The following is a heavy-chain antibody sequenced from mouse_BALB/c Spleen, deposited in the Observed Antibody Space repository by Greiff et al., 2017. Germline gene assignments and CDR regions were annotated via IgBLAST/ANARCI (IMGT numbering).Heavy chain of an antibody. J-gene: IGHJ3*01. D-gene: IGHD2-14*01. CDR2: IWSGGST. V-gene: IGHV2-2*02. CDR1: GFSLTSYG. CDR3: ARADRYDAWFAY. Sequence: VQLQQSGPGLVQPSQSLSITCTVSGFSLTSYGVHWVRQSPGKGLEWLGVIWSGGSTDYNAAFISRMSISKDNSKSQVFFKMNSLKANDTAIYYCARADRYDAWFAYWGQGTLVTVSA.